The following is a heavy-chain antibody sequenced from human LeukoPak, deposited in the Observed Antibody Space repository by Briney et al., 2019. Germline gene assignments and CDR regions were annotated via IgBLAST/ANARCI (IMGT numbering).Heavy chain of an antibody. V-gene: IGHV1-18*01. CDR2: ISAYNGNT. Sequence: ASVKVSCKASGYTFTSYGISWVRQAPGQGLEWMGWISAYNGNTNYAQKLQGRVTMTTDTSISTAYMELSSLRSEDTAVYYCAKDWAGSDKRYYFDYWGQGTLVTVSS. J-gene: IGHJ4*02. CDR3: AKDWAGSDKRYYFDY. CDR1: GYTFTSYG. D-gene: IGHD5-24*01.